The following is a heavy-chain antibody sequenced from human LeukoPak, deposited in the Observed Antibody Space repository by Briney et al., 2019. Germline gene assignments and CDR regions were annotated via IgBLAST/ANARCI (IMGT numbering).Heavy chain of an antibody. CDR1: GLTLSDYY. V-gene: IGHV3-11*01. J-gene: IGHJ6*02. Sequence: GGSLRLSCTASGLTLSDYYMSWIRRAPGKGLEWVAYISRSGDTIYYGDSVKGRFTISRDNAKNSLYLQMNSLRAEDTAVYYCARGHYGLGVWGQGTTVTVSS. CDR2: ISRSGDTI. CDR3: ARGHYGLGV.